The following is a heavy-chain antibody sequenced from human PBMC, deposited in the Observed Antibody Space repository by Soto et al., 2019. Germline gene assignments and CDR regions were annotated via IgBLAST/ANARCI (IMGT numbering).Heavy chain of an antibody. CDR2: IFCSGST. J-gene: IGHJ6*02. D-gene: IGHD3-22*01. Sequence: PSETLSLTCTVSGTSINSYYWSWIRQPPGKGLEWIGYIFCSGSTNYNPSLKSRVTVSVDTSKDQFSLKLSSVTAADTAVYYCARDRYYDNSGRYYYYGMDVWGQGTTVTVSS. V-gene: IGHV4-59*01. CDR3: ARDRYYDNSGRYYYYGMDV. CDR1: GTSINSYY.